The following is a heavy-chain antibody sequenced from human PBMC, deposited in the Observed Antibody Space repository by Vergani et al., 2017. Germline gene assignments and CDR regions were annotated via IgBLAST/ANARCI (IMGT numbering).Heavy chain of an antibody. D-gene: IGHD2-15*01. CDR1: GFTFSSYS. J-gene: IGHJ4*02. Sequence: EVQLLESGGGLVQPGGSLRLSCAASGFTFSSYSMNWVRQAPGKGLEWVSSISSSSSYIYYADSVKGRFTISRDNAKNSLYLQMNSLRAEDTAVYYCAKGCSGGSCPFDYWGQGTLVTVSS. CDR2: ISSSSSYI. V-gene: IGHV3-21*01. CDR3: AKGCSGGSCPFDY.